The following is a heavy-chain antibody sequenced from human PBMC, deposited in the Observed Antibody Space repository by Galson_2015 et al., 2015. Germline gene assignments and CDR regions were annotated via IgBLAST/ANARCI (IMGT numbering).Heavy chain of an antibody. V-gene: IGHV3-48*03. CDR3: ARVPAVAGFFDY. D-gene: IGHD6-19*01. J-gene: IGHJ4*02. CDR1: GFTFSSYD. Sequence: SLRLSCAASGFTFSSYDMNWVRQAPGKGLEWVSYISSSGSTIYYADSRKGRFTISRDNAKNSLYLQMNSLRAEDTAVYHCARVPAVAGFFDYWGQGTLVTVPS. CDR2: ISSSGSTI.